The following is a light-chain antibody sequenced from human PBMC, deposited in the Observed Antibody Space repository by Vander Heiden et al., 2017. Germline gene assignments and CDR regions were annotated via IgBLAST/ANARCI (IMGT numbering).Light chain of an antibody. Sequence: QSVLTQPPSASGTPGQRVTISCSGSSPNTGSNYVYWYQQLPGTAPKLLIYRNDQRPSGVPDRFSGSKSGTSASLAIGGLRSEDEADYYCAAWDDSLSGYVFGTGTKVTVL. V-gene: IGLV1-47*01. CDR2: RND. CDR3: AAWDDSLSGYV. J-gene: IGLJ1*01. CDR1: SPNTGSNY.